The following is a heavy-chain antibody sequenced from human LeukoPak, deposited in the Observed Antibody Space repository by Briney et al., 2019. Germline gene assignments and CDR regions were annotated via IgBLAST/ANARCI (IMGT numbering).Heavy chain of an antibody. CDR3: ARSPHYYGSGSLDY. CDR1: GGSISSYY. D-gene: IGHD3-10*01. J-gene: IGHJ4*02. V-gene: IGHV4-59*01. CDR2: IYYSGST. Sequence: PSETLSLTCTVSGGSISSYYWSWIRQPPGKGLEWIGYIYYSGSTNYNPSLKSRVTISVDTSKNQFSLKLRSVTAADTAFYYCARSPHYYGSGSLDYWGQGTLVTVSS.